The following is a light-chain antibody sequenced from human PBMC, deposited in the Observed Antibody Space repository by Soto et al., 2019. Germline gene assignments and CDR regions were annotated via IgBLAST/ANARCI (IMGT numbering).Light chain of an antibody. J-gene: IGKJ2*01. CDR2: GAS. CDR1: QSVSSSY. V-gene: IGKV3-20*01. CDR3: QQYGSSPL. Sequence: EIVLTQSPGTLSLSPGERATLSCRASQSVSSSYLAWYQQKPGQAPRLLIYGASSRATGIPDRFSGSGSGTDFTLTISRLEPEDFVMYYCQQYGSSPLFGQGTKLEIK.